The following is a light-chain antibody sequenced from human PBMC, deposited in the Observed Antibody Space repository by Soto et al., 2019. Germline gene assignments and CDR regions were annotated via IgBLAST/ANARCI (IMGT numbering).Light chain of an antibody. CDR1: SSDVGGYNY. V-gene: IGLV2-11*01. Sequence: QSALTQPRSVSGSPGQSVTISCTGTSSDVGGYNYVSWYQQHPGKAPKLMIYDVSKRPSGVPDRFSGSKSGNTASLTISGLQAEDEADYYCLLYYGGVQVFGTGTKLTVL. CDR2: DVS. CDR3: LLYYGGVQV. J-gene: IGLJ1*01.